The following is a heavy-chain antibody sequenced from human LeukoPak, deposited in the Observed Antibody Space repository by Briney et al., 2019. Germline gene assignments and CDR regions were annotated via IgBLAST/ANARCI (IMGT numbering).Heavy chain of an antibody. Sequence: ASVKVSCKASGYTFTSYDINWVRQATGQGLEWMGWMNPNSGNTGYAQKFQGRVTMTRNTSISTAYMELSSLRSEDTAVYYCARAWSSSTWYSFIPTHDQAYYYYGMDVWGQGTTVTVSS. CDR3: ARAWSSSTWYSFIPTHDQAYYYYGMDV. CDR1: GYTFTSYD. CDR2: MNPNSGNT. D-gene: IGHD6-13*01. J-gene: IGHJ6*02. V-gene: IGHV1-8*01.